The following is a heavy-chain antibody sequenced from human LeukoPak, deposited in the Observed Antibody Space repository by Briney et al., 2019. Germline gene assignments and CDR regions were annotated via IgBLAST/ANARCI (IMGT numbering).Heavy chain of an antibody. CDR3: ARGPLDDYGGNIWYFDL. Sequence: SETLSLTCTVSGYSISSGYYWGWIRQPPGKGLEWIGSIYHSGSTYYNPSLKSRVTISVDTSKNQFSLKLSSVTAADTAVYYCARGPLDDYGGNIWYFDLWGRGTLVTVSS. J-gene: IGHJ2*01. CDR1: GYSISSGYY. D-gene: IGHD4-23*01. CDR2: IYHSGST. V-gene: IGHV4-38-2*02.